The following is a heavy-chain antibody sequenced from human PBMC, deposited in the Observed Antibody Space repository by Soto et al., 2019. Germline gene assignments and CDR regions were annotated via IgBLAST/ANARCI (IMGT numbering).Heavy chain of an antibody. Sequence: PSETLSLTCTVSGGSISSYYWSWIRQPPGKGLEWIGYIYYSGSTNYNPSLKSRVTISVDTSMNQFSLTLTSVTAADTAVYYCARDPARGGGSYLGYFDYWGQGTPVTVS. CDR1: GGSISSYY. J-gene: IGHJ4*02. V-gene: IGHV4-59*12. CDR2: IYYSGST. CDR3: ARDPARGGGSYLGYFDY. D-gene: IGHD1-26*01.